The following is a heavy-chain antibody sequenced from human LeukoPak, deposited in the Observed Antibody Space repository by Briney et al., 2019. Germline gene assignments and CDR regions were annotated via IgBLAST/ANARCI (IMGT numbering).Heavy chain of an antibody. Sequence: GGSLRLSCAASGITFINAWMNWVRQAPGKGLEWVGRIKSRSDGGTTDYATPVKGRFTISRDDPKTTVYLQMDSLETEDTAVYYCTTPLTTVTTLPFDSWGQGTLVTVSS. J-gene: IGHJ4*02. CDR1: GITFINAW. V-gene: IGHV3-15*01. D-gene: IGHD4-17*01. CDR3: TTPLTTVTTLPFDS. CDR2: IKSRSDGGTT.